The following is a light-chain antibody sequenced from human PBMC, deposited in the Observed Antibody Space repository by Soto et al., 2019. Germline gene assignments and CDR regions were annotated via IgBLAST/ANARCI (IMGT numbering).Light chain of an antibody. J-gene: IGLJ1*01. V-gene: IGLV2-14*01. CDR1: SSDVGGSNY. CDR3: SSYTSSNTLEV. CDR2: EVS. Sequence: QSALIQPASVSGSPGQSITISCTGTSSDVGGSNYVSWYQHHPHRAPKLLIFEVSYRPSGVSKRFSGSKSGNMASLTISGLQAEDEADYYCSSYTSSNTLEVFGSGTKVTVL.